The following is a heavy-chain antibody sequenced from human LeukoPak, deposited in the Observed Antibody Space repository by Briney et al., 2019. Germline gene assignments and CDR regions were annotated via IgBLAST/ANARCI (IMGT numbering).Heavy chain of an antibody. CDR3: ARGATGPSY. CDR1: GFTFNRYA. CDR2: ISGSGVTT. Sequence: GASLRLSCAASGFTFNRYAMRWVRQAPGKGLEWVSAISGSGVTTYYADSVKGRFTISRDNAKNSLYLQMNSLRAEDTAVYYCARGATGPSYWGQGTLVTVSS. J-gene: IGHJ4*02. V-gene: IGHV3-23*01. D-gene: IGHD5-24*01.